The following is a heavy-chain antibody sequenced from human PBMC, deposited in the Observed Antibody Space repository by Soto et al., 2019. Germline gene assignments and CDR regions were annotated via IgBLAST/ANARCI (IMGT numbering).Heavy chain of an antibody. D-gene: IGHD1-26*01. Sequence: QVQLVQSGAEVRKPGSSVKVSCEASGGSFSSYAIGWVRQAPGQGLEWMGALIPIFGAPNYAQKFQGRVTITADESTRKAHMELSSLGSEDTAVYYCARVVGASTPHYFYGMDVWGQGTTVTVSS. CDR2: LIPIFGAP. CDR3: ARVVGASTPHYFYGMDV. J-gene: IGHJ6*02. V-gene: IGHV1-69*01. CDR1: GGSFSSYA.